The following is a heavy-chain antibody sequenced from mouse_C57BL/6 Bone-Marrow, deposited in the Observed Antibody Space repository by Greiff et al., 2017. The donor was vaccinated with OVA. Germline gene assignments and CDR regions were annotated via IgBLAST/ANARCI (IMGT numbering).Heavy chain of an antibody. CDR1: GYTFTSYG. Sequence: QVQLKQSGAELARPGASVKLSCKASGYTFTSYGISWVKQRTGQGLELIGEIYPRSGNTYYNEKFKGKATLTADKSSSTAYMELRSLTSEDSAVYFCARGWLLLYAMDYWGQGTSVTVSS. J-gene: IGHJ4*01. D-gene: IGHD2-3*01. CDR2: IYPRSGNT. V-gene: IGHV1-81*01. CDR3: ARGWLLLYAMDY.